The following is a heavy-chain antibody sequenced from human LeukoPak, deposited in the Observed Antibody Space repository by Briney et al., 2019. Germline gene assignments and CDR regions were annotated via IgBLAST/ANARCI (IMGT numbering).Heavy chain of an antibody. J-gene: IGHJ4*02. V-gene: IGHV4-34*01. Sequence: SETLSLTCTVSGGSISNYYWNWIRQPPGKGLEWIGEINHSGSTNYNPSLKSRVTISVDTSKNQFSLKLSSVTAADTAVYYCARAASRRYGSGSYYPDYWGQGTLVTVSS. CDR1: GGSISNYY. D-gene: IGHD3-10*01. CDR3: ARAASRRYGSGSYYPDY. CDR2: INHSGST.